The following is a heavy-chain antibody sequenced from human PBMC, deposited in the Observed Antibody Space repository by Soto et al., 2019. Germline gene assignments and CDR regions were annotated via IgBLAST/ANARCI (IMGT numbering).Heavy chain of an antibody. CDR2: IYYSGST. Sequence: QVQLQESGPGLVKPSETLSLTCTVSGGSISSYYWSWIRQPPGKGLEWIGYIYYSGSTNYNPSLKSRVTLSVDTSKHQFNLKLRSVTAADTAVYYCARVSCSGGSCYSAFDIWGQGTMVTVSS. CDR3: ARVSCSGGSCYSAFDI. D-gene: IGHD2-15*01. CDR1: GGSISSYY. J-gene: IGHJ3*02. V-gene: IGHV4-59*01.